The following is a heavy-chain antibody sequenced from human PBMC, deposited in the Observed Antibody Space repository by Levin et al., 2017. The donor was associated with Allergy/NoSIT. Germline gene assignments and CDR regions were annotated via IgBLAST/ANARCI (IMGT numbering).Heavy chain of an antibody. D-gene: IGHD3-3*01. V-gene: IGHV3-30*04. J-gene: IGHJ3*02. CDR1: GFTFSSYA. Sequence: PGGSLRLSCAASGFTFSSYAMHWVRQGPGKGLEWVAIISYDGSNKYYADSVKGRFTISRDNSKNTLYLQMNSLRAEDTAVYYCARDRSAYDFWSGYPRDAFDIWGQGTMVTVSS. CDR3: ARDRSAYDFWSGYPRDAFDI. CDR2: ISYDGSNK.